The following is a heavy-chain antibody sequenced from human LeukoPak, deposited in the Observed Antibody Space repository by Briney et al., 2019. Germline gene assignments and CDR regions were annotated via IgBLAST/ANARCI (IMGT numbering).Heavy chain of an antibody. Sequence: PGGSLRLSCAASGFTFSNNWMHWVRQALGKGLVWVSRINSDGRTTTYTDSVKGRFPISRDNAKNTLYLQMNSLSAEDTAVYYCALLKEGWGQGTLVTVSS. J-gene: IGHJ4*02. CDR1: GFTFSNNW. V-gene: IGHV3-74*01. CDR3: ALLKEG. D-gene: IGHD2-15*01. CDR2: INSDGRTT.